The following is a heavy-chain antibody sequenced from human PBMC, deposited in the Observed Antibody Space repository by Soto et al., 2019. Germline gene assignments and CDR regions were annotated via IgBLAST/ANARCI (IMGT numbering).Heavy chain of an antibody. CDR1: GYSFSTYW. CDR2: IYFGDSNT. Sequence: PGESLKISCKGSGYSFSTYWIGWVRQMPGKGLEWMGSIYFGDSNTRYSPSFQGQVTLSVDKSINTAYLQWSSLKASDTAMYYCATRRSSSWFDYWGQGTLVTVSS. V-gene: IGHV5-51*01. CDR3: ATRRSSSWFDY. D-gene: IGHD6-13*01. J-gene: IGHJ4*02.